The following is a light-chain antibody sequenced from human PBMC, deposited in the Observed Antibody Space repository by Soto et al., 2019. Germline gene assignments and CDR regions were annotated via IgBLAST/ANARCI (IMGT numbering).Light chain of an antibody. Sequence: QSALTQPRSVSGSPGQSVTVSCTGTSNDVGAYIYVSWYQQHPGKAPRLMIYDVNKRPSGVPDRFAGSKSGNTASLTISARQAEDEADYVCCSYAGNYAFVFGGGTKLTVL. V-gene: IGLV2-11*01. CDR3: CSYAGNYAFV. CDR2: DVN. J-gene: IGLJ2*01. CDR1: SNDVGAYIY.